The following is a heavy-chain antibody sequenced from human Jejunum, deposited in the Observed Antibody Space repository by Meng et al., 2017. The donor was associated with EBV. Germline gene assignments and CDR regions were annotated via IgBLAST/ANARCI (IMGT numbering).Heavy chain of an antibody. V-gene: IGHV4-28*01. D-gene: IGHD1-1*01. CDR1: GYSMSKSNW. J-gene: IGHJ4*02. CDR2: IYYTGTT. Sequence: QVPLQESGPGLVKPSDTLSLTCAVSGYSMSKSNWWGWIRPPPGKGLEWIGYIYYTGTTYYNPSLKSRVTMSIDTSKNHFSLKLTSVTTMDTAVYYCAKRMPGTGFDYWGQGTLVTVSS. CDR3: AKRMPGTGFDY.